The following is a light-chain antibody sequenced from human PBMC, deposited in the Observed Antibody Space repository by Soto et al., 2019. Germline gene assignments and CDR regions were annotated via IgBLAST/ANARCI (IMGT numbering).Light chain of an antibody. V-gene: IGKV1-5*01. CDR1: QSISSW. CDR3: QQYNSYWT. Sequence: DIQMTQSPSTLSASVGDRVTITCRASQSISSWLAWHQQKPGKAPKVLIYDASSLEPGVPSRFSGSGSGTEFTLTISSLQPDDFATYYCQQYNSYWTFGQGTKVDIK. J-gene: IGKJ1*01. CDR2: DAS.